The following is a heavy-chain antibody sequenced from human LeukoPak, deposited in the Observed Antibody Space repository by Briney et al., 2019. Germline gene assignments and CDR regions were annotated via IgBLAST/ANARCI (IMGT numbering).Heavy chain of an antibody. CDR3: ARDRRSGWYVGAWFDP. Sequence: GGSLRLSCAASGFTVSSNYMSWVRQAPGKGLEWVSVIYSGGSTYYADSVKGRFTISRDNSKNTLYFQMNSMRAEDTAVYYCARDRRSGWYVGAWFDPWGQGTLVTVSS. CDR2: IYSGGST. J-gene: IGHJ5*02. D-gene: IGHD6-19*01. V-gene: IGHV3-66*01. CDR1: GFTVSSNY.